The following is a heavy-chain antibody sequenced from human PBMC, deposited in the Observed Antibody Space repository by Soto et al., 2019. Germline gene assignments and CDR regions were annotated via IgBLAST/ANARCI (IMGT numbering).Heavy chain of an antibody. V-gene: IGHV4-4*02. J-gene: IGHJ4*02. CDR2: IYHSGSA. D-gene: IGHD1-26*01. CDR1: GGSISSTNW. CDR3: ARGGTGSIDC. Sequence: QVHLQESGPGLVKPSGTLSLTCAVSGGSISSTNWWTWVRQPPGKGLDWIGEIYHSGSANYNPSLKSRVTISVDKSNNQFSLRLNSVTAADTAVYYCARGGTGSIDCWGQGTLVTVSS.